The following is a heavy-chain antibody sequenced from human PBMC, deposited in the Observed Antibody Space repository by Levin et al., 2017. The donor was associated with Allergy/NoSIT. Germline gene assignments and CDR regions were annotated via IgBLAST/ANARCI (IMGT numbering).Heavy chain of an antibody. Sequence: GGSLRLSCVGSGFNFNSHWMLWVRQDPGKRLEWVARINGEGSTTSYADSVKGRFTISRDNDKNTVYLEMSSLRDEDTATYYCTRRGRSVSGWYLGWFDPWGQGTLVTVSS. CDR2: INGEGSTT. CDR3: TRRGRSVSGWYLGWFDP. V-gene: IGHV3-74*01. J-gene: IGHJ5*02. D-gene: IGHD6-13*01. CDR1: GFNFNSHW.